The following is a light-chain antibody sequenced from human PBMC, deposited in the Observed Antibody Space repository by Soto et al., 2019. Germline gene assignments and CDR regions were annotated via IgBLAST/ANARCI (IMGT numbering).Light chain of an antibody. CDR3: AAWDDSLNGSNYV. V-gene: IGLV1-44*01. CDR1: SSNIGSNT. CDR2: SNN. Sequence: QSALTQPPSASGTPGQRVTISCSGSSSNIGSNTVNWYQQLPGTAPKLLIYSNNQRPSGVPDRFSGSKSGTSASLAISGLQSEDEADYYCAAWDDSLNGSNYVFGTGTKVTVL. J-gene: IGLJ1*01.